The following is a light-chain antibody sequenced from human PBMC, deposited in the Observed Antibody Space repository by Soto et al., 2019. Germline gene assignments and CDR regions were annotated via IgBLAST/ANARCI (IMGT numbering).Light chain of an antibody. V-gene: IGKV1-5*01. CDR1: QSIGDS. CDR3: QQYSTYPLT. J-gene: IGKJ4*01. Sequence: DIQMTQSPSTLSASVGDRVTITCRASQSIGDSLAWYQQKPGKAPYLLISDASKLEPGVPSRLSGGGSGTEFTLTISSLQPDDFATYYCQQYSTYPLTFGGGTKVDIK. CDR2: DAS.